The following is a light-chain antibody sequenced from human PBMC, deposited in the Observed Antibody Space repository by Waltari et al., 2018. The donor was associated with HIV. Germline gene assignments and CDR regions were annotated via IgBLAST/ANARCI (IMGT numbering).Light chain of an antibody. J-gene: IGLJ1*01. CDR2: DVK. V-gene: IGLV2-14*03. Sequence: QSALTQPASLSGSPGQSITISCSGFRSDIGDYNYVSWYQQNQGKVPKLIIYDVKYRPSGFSNRFSGSKSDSAAFLNISGLQTEDEAVYHCCSYTSGSTHVFGTGTEVTVL. CDR3: CSYTSGSTHV. CDR1: RSDIGDYNY.